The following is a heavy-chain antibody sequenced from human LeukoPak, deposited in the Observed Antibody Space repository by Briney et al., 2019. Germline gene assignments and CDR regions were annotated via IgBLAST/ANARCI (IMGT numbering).Heavy chain of an antibody. J-gene: IGHJ3*02. CDR1: GYTFTGYY. D-gene: IGHD2-2*02. CDR3: ARDRDCSSTSCYIDAFDI. Sequence: GASVKVSCKASGYTFTGYYMQWVRQAPGQGLEWMGWINPNSGGTNYAQKFQGRVTMTRDTSISTAYMELSRLRSDDTAVYYCARDRDCSSTSCYIDAFDIWGQGTMVTVSS. V-gene: IGHV1-2*02. CDR2: INPNSGGT.